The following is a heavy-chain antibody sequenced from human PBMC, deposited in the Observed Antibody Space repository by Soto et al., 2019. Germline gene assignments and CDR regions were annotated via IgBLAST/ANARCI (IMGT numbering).Heavy chain of an antibody. V-gene: IGHV4-31*03. D-gene: IGHD2-2*01. J-gene: IGHJ6*03. Sequence: QVQLQESGPGLVKPSQTLSLTCTVSGGSISSGGYYWSWIRQHPGKGLEWIGYIYYSGSTYYNPALKRRVTISVDTSKNQFSRKMSSVTAADTAVYYCARDRTPDIVVVPGAKHYYMDVWGKGTTVTVSS. CDR1: GGSISSGGYY. CDR3: ARDRTPDIVVVPGAKHYYMDV. CDR2: IYYSGST.